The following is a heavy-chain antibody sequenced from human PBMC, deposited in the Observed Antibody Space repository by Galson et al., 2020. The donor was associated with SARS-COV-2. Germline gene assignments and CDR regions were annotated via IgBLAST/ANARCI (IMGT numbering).Heavy chain of an antibody. Sequence: GGSLRLSCAASGFTFNNYGIHWVRQAPGKGLEGVAVISYDGRNKYYGDSVRGRFIISRDNSKDTLYLQMNSLRAEDTAVYYCAKEVGSGSYDPAYYFYGMDVWGQGTTVTVSS. CDR2: ISYDGRNK. D-gene: IGHD3-10*01. CDR3: AKEVGSGSYDPAYYFYGMDV. V-gene: IGHV3-30*18. CDR1: GFTFNNYG. J-gene: IGHJ6*02.